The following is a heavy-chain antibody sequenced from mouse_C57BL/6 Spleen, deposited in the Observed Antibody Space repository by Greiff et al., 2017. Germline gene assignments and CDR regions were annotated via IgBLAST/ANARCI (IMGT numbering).Heavy chain of an antibody. CDR1: GYAFSSSW. V-gene: IGHV1-82*01. D-gene: IGHD1-1*01. CDR2: IYPGDGDT. Sequence: QVQLQQSGPELVKPGASVKISCKASGYAFSSSWMNWVKQRPGKGLEWIGRIYPGDGDTNYNGKFKGKATLTADKSSSTAYMQLSSLTSEDSAVYSCARVLRSLGYFDVWGTGTTVTVSS. CDR3: ARVLRSLGYFDV. J-gene: IGHJ1*03.